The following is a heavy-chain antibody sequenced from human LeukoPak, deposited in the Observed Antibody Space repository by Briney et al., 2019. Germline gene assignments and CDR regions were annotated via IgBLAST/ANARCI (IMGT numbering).Heavy chain of an antibody. CDR1: GFTFSNAW. CDR3: SRGALQIEFDY. Sequence: GGSLRLSCAASGFTFSNAWMSWVRQAPGKGLEWVSSISSSSSYIYYADSVMGRFTISRDNAKNSLYLQMNSLRAEDTAVYYCSRGALQIEFDYWGQGTLVTVSS. J-gene: IGHJ4*02. CDR2: ISSSSSYI. V-gene: IGHV3-21*01.